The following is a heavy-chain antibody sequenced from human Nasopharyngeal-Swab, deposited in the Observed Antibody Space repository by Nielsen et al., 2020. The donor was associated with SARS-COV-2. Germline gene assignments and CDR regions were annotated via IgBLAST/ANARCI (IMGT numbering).Heavy chain of an antibody. CDR1: GGSFSADY. J-gene: IGHJ6*03. Sequence: GSLRLSCAVYGGSFSADYWGWIRQPPGRGLEWIGEINHSGSTNYNPSLKSRVTISVDPSKTQFSLRLSSVTAADTAVYYCARGLSGIVPSPILGLGPYYYYYYMDVWGKGTTVTVSS. D-gene: IGHD7-27*01. CDR3: ARGLSGIVPSPILGLGPYYYYYYMDV. CDR2: INHSGST. V-gene: IGHV4-34*01.